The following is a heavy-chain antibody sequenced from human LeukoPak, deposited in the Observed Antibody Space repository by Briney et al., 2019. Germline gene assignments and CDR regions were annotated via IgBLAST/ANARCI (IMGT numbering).Heavy chain of an antibody. Sequence: PGGSLRLSCAASGFSFSNAWMSWVRQAPGKVLEWVSATSGSGGSTYYADSVKGRFTISRDNSKNTLYLQMNSLRAEDTAVYYCAKDHPDIVVVIAATPFDYWGQGTLVTVSS. V-gene: IGHV3-23*01. CDR2: TSGSGGST. CDR3: AKDHPDIVVVIAATPFDY. J-gene: IGHJ4*02. D-gene: IGHD2-15*01. CDR1: GFSFSNAW.